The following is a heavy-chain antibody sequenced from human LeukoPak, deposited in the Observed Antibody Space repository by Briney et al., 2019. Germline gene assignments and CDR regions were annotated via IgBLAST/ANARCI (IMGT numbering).Heavy chain of an antibody. D-gene: IGHD3-22*01. V-gene: IGHV4-61*01. J-gene: IGHJ6*03. CDR3: ARDEDNSGSYYYYMDV. Sequence: SETLSLTCTVSGGSVSSGTYYWNWIRQLPGKGLEWIGYIYYSGSTNYNPSLKSRATISIDGSKNQFSLKLSYVTAADTAVYYCARDEDNSGSYYYYMDVWGKGTTVTVSS. CDR2: IYYSGST. CDR1: GGSVSSGTYY.